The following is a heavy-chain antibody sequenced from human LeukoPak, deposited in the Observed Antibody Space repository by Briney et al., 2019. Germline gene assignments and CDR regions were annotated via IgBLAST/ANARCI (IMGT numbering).Heavy chain of an antibody. CDR2: ISSSGSTI. Sequence: GGSLRLSGAASGFTFSDYYMTWIRQAPGKGLEWVSYISSSGSTISYADSVQGRFTISRDNAKNSLSLQMNSLRAADTAVYYCARGYTDLGGDYAMDVWGQGTTVTVSS. J-gene: IGHJ6*02. D-gene: IGHD5-18*01. CDR1: GFTFSDYY. CDR3: ARGYTDLGGDYAMDV. V-gene: IGHV3-11*01.